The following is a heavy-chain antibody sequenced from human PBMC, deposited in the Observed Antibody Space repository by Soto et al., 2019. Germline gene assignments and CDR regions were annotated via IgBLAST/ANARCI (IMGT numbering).Heavy chain of an antibody. D-gene: IGHD2-2*01. V-gene: IGHV1-2*04. Sequence: QVQLVQAGAEVKKPGASVKVSCNASGYTFTGYYMHWVRQAPGQGLEWMGWINPNSVGTNDAQKVQGWVTMTRDTSISTAYMELSRLRSDDTAVYYCARGYCSSTSCYPATHAFAIWGHGTMVTVSS. CDR1: GYTFTGYY. CDR2: INPNSVGT. J-gene: IGHJ3*02. CDR3: ARGYCSSTSCYPATHAFAI.